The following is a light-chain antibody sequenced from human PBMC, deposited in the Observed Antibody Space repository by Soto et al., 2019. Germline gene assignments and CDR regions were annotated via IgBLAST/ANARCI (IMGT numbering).Light chain of an antibody. Sequence: SALTQPASVSGSPGQSITISCTGTNSDIGGYNYVSWYQQHPGKAPKLMIYEVSNRPSGVSNRFSGSKSGNTASLTISGLQAEDEADYYCSSYTGSSTLVFGGGTKLTVL. CDR2: EVS. J-gene: IGLJ3*02. V-gene: IGLV2-14*01. CDR3: SSYTGSSTLV. CDR1: NSDIGGYNY.